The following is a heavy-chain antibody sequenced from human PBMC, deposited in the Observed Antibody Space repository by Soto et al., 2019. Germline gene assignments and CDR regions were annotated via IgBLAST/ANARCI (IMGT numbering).Heavy chain of an antibody. CDR2: IYYSGST. Sequence: SETLSLTCTASGGSISSYYWSWIRQPPGKGLEWIGYIYYSGSTNYNPSLKSRVTISVDTSKNQFSLKLSSVTAADTAVYYCARDIMGTNYYYYGMDVWGQGTTVTVSS. J-gene: IGHJ6*02. CDR1: GGSISSYY. CDR3: ARDIMGTNYYYYGMDV. D-gene: IGHD2-8*01. V-gene: IGHV4-59*01.